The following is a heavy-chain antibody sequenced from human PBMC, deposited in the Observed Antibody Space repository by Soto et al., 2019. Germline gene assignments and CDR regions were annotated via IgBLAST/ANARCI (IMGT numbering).Heavy chain of an antibody. CDR1: DGSVSSGSYY. D-gene: IGHD5-18*01. Sequence: SETLSLTCTVSDGSVSSGSYYWSWIRQPPGKVCVWIVSIYYSGSTYYNPSLKSRVTISVDTSKNQFSLKLSSVTAADTAVYYCACIFSGGYGYGFYYYGMDVWGQGTTVT. CDR2: IYYSGST. J-gene: IGHJ6*02. V-gene: IGHV4-39*01. CDR3: ACIFSGGYGYGFYYYGMDV.